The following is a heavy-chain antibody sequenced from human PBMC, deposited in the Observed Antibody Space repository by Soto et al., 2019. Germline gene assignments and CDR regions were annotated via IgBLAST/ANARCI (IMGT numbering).Heavy chain of an antibody. CDR2: IYYSGST. V-gene: IGHV4-31*03. CDR3: ARDKYYYGSGSYHRWFDP. Sequence: QVQLQESGPGLVKPSQTLSLTCTVSGGSISSGGYYWSWIRQHPGKGLEWIGYIYYSGSTYYNPSLKSRVTMAVDTSKNQFSLKLSSVTAADTAVYYCARDKYYYGSGSYHRWFDPWGQGTLVTVSS. CDR1: GGSISSGGYY. D-gene: IGHD3-10*01. J-gene: IGHJ5*02.